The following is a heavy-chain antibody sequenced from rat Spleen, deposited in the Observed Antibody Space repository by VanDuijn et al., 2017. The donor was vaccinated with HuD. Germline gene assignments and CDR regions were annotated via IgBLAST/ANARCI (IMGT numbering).Heavy chain of an antibody. J-gene: IGHJ2*01. Sequence: EVQLQESRPGLVKPSQSLSLTCSVSGYSITGSSRWNWIRKFPGNKLEWMGYINSAGSTNYNPSLKSRISITRDTSKNQFFLQVNSVITEDTATYYCARPANYGGGYYFDYWGQGFMVTVSS. CDR3: ARPANYGGGYYFDY. CDR2: INSAGST. V-gene: IGHV3-3*01. CDR1: GYSITGSSR. D-gene: IGHD1-11*01.